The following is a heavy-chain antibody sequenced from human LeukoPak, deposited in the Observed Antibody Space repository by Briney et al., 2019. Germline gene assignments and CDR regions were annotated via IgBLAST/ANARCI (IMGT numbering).Heavy chain of an antibody. CDR3: ARTGGIAAAGSLDY. CDR2: ISSSSSTI. CDR1: GFTFSSYS. Sequence: PGGSLRLSCAASGFTFSSYSMNWVRQAPGKGLEWVSYISSSSSTIYYADSVKGRFTISRDNAKNSLYLQMNSLRAEDTAVYYCARTGGIAAAGSLDYWGQGTLVTVSS. V-gene: IGHV3-48*01. D-gene: IGHD6-13*01. J-gene: IGHJ4*02.